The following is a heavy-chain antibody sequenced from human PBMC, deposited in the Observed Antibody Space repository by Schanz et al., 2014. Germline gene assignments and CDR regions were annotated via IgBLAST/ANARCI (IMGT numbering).Heavy chain of an antibody. CDR3: ARDLSSLIQGDV. CDR1: GFNFISYD. CDR2: IRYDGRNK. V-gene: IGHV3-33*01. D-gene: IGHD2-2*01. Sequence: QAQLVESGGGVVQPGRSLRLSCVASGFNFISYDIHWVRQAPGKGLEWVAVIRYDGRNKNFVESVKGRFTISRDNAKNLLYLQMNGLRAEDTAVYFCARDLSSLIQGDVWGKGTTVTVSS. J-gene: IGHJ6*04.